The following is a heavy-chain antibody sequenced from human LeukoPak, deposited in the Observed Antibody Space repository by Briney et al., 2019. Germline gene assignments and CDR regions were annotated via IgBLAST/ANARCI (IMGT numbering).Heavy chain of an antibody. CDR1: GFTFSSYA. CDR3: AKDRPDPLYYYGSGSYYKGLDY. Sequence: PGGSLRLSCAASGFTFSSYAMSWVRQAPGKGLEWVSAISGSGGSTYYADSVKGRFTISRDNSKNTLYLQMNSLRAEDTAVYYCAKDRPDPLYYYGSGSYYKGLDYWGQGTLVTVSS. J-gene: IGHJ4*02. CDR2: ISGSGGST. D-gene: IGHD3-10*01. V-gene: IGHV3-23*01.